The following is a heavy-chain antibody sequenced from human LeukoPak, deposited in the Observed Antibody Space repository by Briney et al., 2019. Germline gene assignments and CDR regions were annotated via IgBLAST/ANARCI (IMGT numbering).Heavy chain of an antibody. CDR2: INPNSGNS. CDR3: ARVGSAYYDSRGYYVYYFDY. J-gene: IGHJ4*02. V-gene: IGHV1-8*01. Sequence: ASVKVSCKASGYTFSTHDINWVRQATGQGLEWMGWINPNSGNSGYAQKFQGRVTMTRDTSISTAYMELSSLRSEDTAVYYCARVGSAYYDSRGYYVYYFDYWGQGTLVTVSS. D-gene: IGHD3-22*01. CDR1: GYTFSTHD.